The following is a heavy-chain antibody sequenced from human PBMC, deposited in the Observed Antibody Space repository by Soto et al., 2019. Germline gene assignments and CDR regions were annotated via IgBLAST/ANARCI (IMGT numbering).Heavy chain of an antibody. CDR3: ARGGISYAGGMDV. V-gene: IGHV4-31*03. D-gene: IGHD2-15*01. J-gene: IGHJ6*02. CDR2: IYYSGST. Sequence: QVQLQESGPGLVKPSQTLSLTCTVSGGSISSGGYYWSWIRQHPGKGLEWIGYIYYSGSTYYIPSLKSRITTSVDPSKTHVSLKLSSVNAGDTAVYYCARGGISYAGGMDVWGQGTTVTVSS. CDR1: GGSISSGGYY.